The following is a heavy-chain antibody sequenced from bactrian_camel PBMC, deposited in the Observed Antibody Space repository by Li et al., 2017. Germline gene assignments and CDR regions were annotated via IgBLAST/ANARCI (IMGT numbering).Heavy chain of an antibody. J-gene: IGHJ4*01. D-gene: IGHD1*01. CDR1: GFTFNNYW. Sequence: HVQLVESGGGLVQPGGSLRLSCAASGFTFNNYWINWVRQAPGKGLEWVSSISSTGGATYYADSVKGRFTISRDIASRALYLQMRNLKPEDTALYYCASKVGMCGPNWSKLRFDSRGPGTQVTVS. CDR2: ISSTGGAT. CDR3: ASKVGMCGPNWSKLRFDS. V-gene: IGHV3S6*01.